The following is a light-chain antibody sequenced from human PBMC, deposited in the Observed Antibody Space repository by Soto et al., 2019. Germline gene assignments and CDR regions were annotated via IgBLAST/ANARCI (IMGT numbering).Light chain of an antibody. J-gene: IGLJ2*01. Sequence: SYELTQPPSVSVAPEKTATITCGGDNIGINAVHWYQQKPGQAPLLVVYYDSDRPSGIPGRFSGSTSGNTATLTISRVEAGDEADYYCQLWNSSSDQGGFGGGTKVTVL. V-gene: IGLV3-21*04. CDR3: QLWNSSSDQGG. CDR1: NIGINA. CDR2: YDS.